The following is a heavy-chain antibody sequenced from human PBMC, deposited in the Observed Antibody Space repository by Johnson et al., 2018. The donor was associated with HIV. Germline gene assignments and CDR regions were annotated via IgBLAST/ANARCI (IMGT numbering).Heavy chain of an antibody. D-gene: IGHD3-16*01. CDR2: IKSDGRST. CDR3: ASWGGLNHMGDPFDI. CDR1: GFTFSDHW. V-gene: IGHV3-74*02. J-gene: IGHJ3*02. Sequence: VQLVESGGGLVQSGGSLKLSCAASGFTFSDHWMYWVRQAPGKGLVWVSRIKSDGRSTNYADYVKGRFTISRDNSKNTLSLQMSSLRVEEKAVYFCASWGGLNHMGDPFDIWGQGTMVTVSS.